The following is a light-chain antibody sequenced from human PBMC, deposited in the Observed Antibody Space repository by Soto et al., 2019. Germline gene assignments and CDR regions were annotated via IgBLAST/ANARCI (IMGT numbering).Light chain of an antibody. V-gene: IGKV1-39*01. CDR3: QQTYSTPYS. Sequence: DIPMTQSPSSLSASVGDRVTITCRPSQSISSSRLNWYQQKPGKAPEVLIYAASNLQNGVPSRFSGSGSGTDFTLTISSLQPEDFATYYCQQTYSTPYSFGQGTKLEIK. J-gene: IGKJ2*03. CDR1: QSISSSR. CDR2: AAS.